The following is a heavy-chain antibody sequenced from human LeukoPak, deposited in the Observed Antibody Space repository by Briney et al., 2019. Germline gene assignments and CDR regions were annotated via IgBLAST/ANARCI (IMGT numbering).Heavy chain of an antibody. CDR2: IYHSGKT. J-gene: IGHJ4*02. CDR1: GGSVTTTSYY. Sequence: PSETLSLTCTVSGGSVTTTSYYWAWLRQPPGTELEWFGSIYHSGKTYYNPSLKSRVTLSIDTSKYQFSLMVNSVTAADTAVYYCARLCCSTNSCFPGDYWGQGILVTVSS. CDR3: ARLCCSTNSCFPGDY. V-gene: IGHV4-39*01. D-gene: IGHD2-2*01.